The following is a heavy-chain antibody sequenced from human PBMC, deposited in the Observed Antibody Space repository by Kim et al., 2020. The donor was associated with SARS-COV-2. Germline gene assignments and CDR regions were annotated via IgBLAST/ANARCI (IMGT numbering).Heavy chain of an antibody. CDR2: MWYDGSNK. J-gene: IGHJ6*02. CDR1: GFTFSSYA. D-gene: IGHD3-3*01. Sequence: LSLTCAASGFTFSSYAMHWVRQAPGKGLEWVAVMWYDGSNKYFGDSVRGRFTISRDNSNKTLYLQMSSLRAEDTAVYYCARGSYQNYDFWSGSSDSLDVWGQGTTVTVSS. V-gene: IGHV3-33*01. CDR3: ARGSYQNYDFWSGSSDSLDV.